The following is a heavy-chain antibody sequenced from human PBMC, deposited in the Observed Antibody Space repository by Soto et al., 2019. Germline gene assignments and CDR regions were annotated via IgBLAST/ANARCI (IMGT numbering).Heavy chain of an antibody. V-gene: IGHV1-24*01. J-gene: IGHJ3*02. Sequence: QVQLVQSGAEVKKPGASVKVSCKVSGYTLTELSMHWVRQAPGKGLEWMGGFDPEDGETIYAQKFQGRVTMTEDTSTDTAYMELSSLRSEDTAVYYCATTRDHRDGYNERQAFDIWGQGTMVTVSS. CDR2: FDPEDGET. CDR1: GYTLTELS. CDR3: ATTRDHRDGYNERQAFDI. D-gene: IGHD5-12*01.